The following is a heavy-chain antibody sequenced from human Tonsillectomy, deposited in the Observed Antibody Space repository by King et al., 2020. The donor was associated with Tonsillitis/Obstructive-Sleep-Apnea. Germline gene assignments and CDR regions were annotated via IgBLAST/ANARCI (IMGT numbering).Heavy chain of an antibody. Sequence: VQLVESGAEVKKPGASVKVSCKASGYTFTGYYMHWVRQAPGQGLEWMGWINPNSGGTNYAQKFQGRVTMTRDTSISTAYMELSRLRSDDTAVYYCARDFDYSNYRGWFDPWGQGTLVTVSS. CDR2: INPNSGGT. CDR1: GYTFTGYY. V-gene: IGHV1-2*02. J-gene: IGHJ5*02. D-gene: IGHD4-11*01. CDR3: ARDFDYSNYRGWFDP.